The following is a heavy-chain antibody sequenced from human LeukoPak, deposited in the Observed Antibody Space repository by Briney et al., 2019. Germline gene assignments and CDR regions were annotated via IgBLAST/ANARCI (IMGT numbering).Heavy chain of an antibody. V-gene: IGHV3-7*01. CDR3: ARDRIWFGELSLFRGGYDY. CDR1: GFTFSSYW. J-gene: IGHJ4*02. Sequence: EGSLRLSCAASGFTFSSYWMSWVRQAPGKGLEWVANIKQDGSEKYYVDSVKGRFTISRDNAKNSLYLQMNSLRAEDTAVYYCARDRIWFGELSLFRGGYDYWGQGTLVTVSS. D-gene: IGHD3-10*01. CDR2: IKQDGSEK.